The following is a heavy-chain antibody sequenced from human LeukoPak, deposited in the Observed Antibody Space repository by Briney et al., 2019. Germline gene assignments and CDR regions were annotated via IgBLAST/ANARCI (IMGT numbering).Heavy chain of an antibody. J-gene: IGHJ4*02. D-gene: IGHD3-3*01. Sequence: SETLSLTCTVSGGSISSYYWSWIRQPAGKGLEWIGRIYISGSTNYNPSLKSRVTISLDTSKSQISLKVRYVTAADTAVYYCARGLNDSWTGENYWGQGTLVTVSS. CDR2: IYISGST. CDR3: ARGLNDSWTGENY. V-gene: IGHV4-4*07. CDR1: GGSISSYY.